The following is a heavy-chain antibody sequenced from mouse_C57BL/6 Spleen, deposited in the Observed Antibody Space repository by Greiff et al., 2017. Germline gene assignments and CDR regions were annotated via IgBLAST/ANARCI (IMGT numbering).Heavy chain of an antibody. CDR1: GFTFSDYG. Sequence: EVMLVESGGGLVKPGGSLKLSCAAYGFTFSDYGMHWVRQAPEKGLEWVAYISSGSSTIYYADTVKGRFTISRDNAKNTLFLQMTSLRSEGTAMYYCARGTTVVDAMDYWGQGTSVTVSS. CDR3: ARGTTVVDAMDY. D-gene: IGHD1-1*01. V-gene: IGHV5-17*01. J-gene: IGHJ4*01. CDR2: ISSGSSTI.